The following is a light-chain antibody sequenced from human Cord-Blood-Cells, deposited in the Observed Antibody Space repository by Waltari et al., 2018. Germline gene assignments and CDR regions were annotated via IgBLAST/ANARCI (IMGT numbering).Light chain of an antibody. CDR1: QSIRRY. V-gene: IGKV1-39*01. Sequence: DIQMTQSPSSLSASVGDRVTITCRASQSIRRYLNWYHQKPGKVPKLQIYAASSLQSGVPSSFSGSGSGTDVALTISSLQPEDFATYYCQQSYSTPWTFGQGTKVEIK. CDR2: AAS. CDR3: QQSYSTPWT. J-gene: IGKJ1*01.